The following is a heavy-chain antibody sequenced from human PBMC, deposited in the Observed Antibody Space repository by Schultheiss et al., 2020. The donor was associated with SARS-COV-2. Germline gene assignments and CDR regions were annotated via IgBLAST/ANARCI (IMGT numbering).Heavy chain of an antibody. D-gene: IGHD6-19*01. CDR1: GGSISSGGYY. CDR2: IYYSGST. V-gene: IGHV4-30-4*01. Sequence: SETLSLTCTVSGGSISSGGYYWSWIRQPPGKGLEWIGYIYYSGSTYYNPSLKSRVTISVDTSKNQFSLKLSSVTAADTAVYYCARDKGSGWYAVGWFDPWGQGTLVTVSS. J-gene: IGHJ5*02. CDR3: ARDKGSGWYAVGWFDP.